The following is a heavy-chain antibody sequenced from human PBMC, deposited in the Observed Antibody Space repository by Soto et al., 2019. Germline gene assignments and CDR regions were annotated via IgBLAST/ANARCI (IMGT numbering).Heavy chain of an antibody. CDR2: INAGNGNT. V-gene: IGHV1-3*05. J-gene: IGHJ1*01. CDR1: GYTFTNYA. D-gene: IGHD6-13*01. Sequence: QVQLVQSGAEEKKPGASVKVSCKASGYTFTNYAMHWVRQAPGQRPEWMGWINAGNGNTKYSQKFQGRVTITSDTSANTASMELGSLRSEDTAVYYCARETSSWYSYFQHWGQGTLVTVSS. CDR3: ARETSSWYSYFQH.